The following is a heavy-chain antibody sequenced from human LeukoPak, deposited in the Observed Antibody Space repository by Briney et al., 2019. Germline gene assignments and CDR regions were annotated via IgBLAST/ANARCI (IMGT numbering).Heavy chain of an antibody. D-gene: IGHD1-26*01. CDR2: IYHSGST. J-gene: IGHJ4*02. V-gene: IGHV4-38-2*01. CDR3: ARMNTRVGATPPDY. Sequence: SETLSLTCPVSGYSISSGYYWGWIRQPPGKGLEWIGSIYHSGSTYYNPSLKSRVTISVDTSKNQFSLKLSSVTAADTAVYYCARMNTRVGATPPDYWGQGTLVTVSS. CDR1: GYSISSGYY.